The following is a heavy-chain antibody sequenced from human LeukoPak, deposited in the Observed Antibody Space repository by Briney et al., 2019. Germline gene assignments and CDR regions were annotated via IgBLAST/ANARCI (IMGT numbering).Heavy chain of an antibody. D-gene: IGHD3-16*01. CDR3: ARHPTWGSLNY. J-gene: IGHJ4*02. CDR1: GGSISSSSYY. V-gene: IGHV4-39*01. CDR2: IYYSGST. Sequence: PSETLSLTCTVSGGSISSSSYYWGWIRQPPGKGLEWIGSIYYSGSTYYNPSLKSRVTISVDTSKNQFSLKLSSVTAADTAVYYCARHPTWGSLNYWGQGTLVTVSS.